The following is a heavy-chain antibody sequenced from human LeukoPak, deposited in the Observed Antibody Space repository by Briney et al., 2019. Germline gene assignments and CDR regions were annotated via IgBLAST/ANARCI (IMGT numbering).Heavy chain of an antibody. CDR3: AKDAQAIYCSSTSCQLYYYYYYMDV. CDR1: GFTFSSYG. Sequence: GGSLRLSCAPSGFTFSSYGMGWVRQAPGKGLEWVAVISYDGSDKYYADSVKGRFTISRDNPKNTLYLQMNSLRAEDTAVYYCAKDAQAIYCSSTSCQLYYYYYYMDVWGKGTTVTISS. D-gene: IGHD2-2*01. J-gene: IGHJ6*03. CDR2: ISYDGSDK. V-gene: IGHV3-30*18.